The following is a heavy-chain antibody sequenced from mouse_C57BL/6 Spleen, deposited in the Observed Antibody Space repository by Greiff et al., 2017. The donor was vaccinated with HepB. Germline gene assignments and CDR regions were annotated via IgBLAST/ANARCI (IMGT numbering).Heavy chain of an antibody. J-gene: IGHJ1*03. CDR3: VRHDWDGYFYV. V-gene: IGHV10-1*01. Sequence: EVKLMESGGGLVQPKGSLKLSCAASGFSFNTYAMNWVRQAPGKGLEWVARIRSKSNNYATYYADSVKDRFTISRDDSESMLYLQMNNLKTEDTAMYYCVRHDWDGYFYVWGTGTTVTVSS. CDR1: GFSFNTYA. D-gene: IGHD4-1*01. CDR2: IRSKSNNYAT.